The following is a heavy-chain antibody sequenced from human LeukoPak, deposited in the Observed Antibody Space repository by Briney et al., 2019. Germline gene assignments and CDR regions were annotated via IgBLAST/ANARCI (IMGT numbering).Heavy chain of an antibody. Sequence: GGSLRLSCAASGFTFSNYWMSWVRQAPGQGLEWVANIKEDGSEKYYVDSVKGRFTISRDNAEKSLYLQMNSLRDEDTAVYFCARGGGIYSSSANIEYWGQGTLVTVSS. CDR2: IKEDGSEK. CDR1: GFTFSNYW. D-gene: IGHD6-6*01. V-gene: IGHV3-7*01. J-gene: IGHJ4*02. CDR3: ARGGGIYSSSANIEY.